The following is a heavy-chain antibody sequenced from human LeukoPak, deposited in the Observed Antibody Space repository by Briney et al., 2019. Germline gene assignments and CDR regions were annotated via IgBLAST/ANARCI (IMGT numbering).Heavy chain of an antibody. D-gene: IGHD1-26*01. Sequence: PGGSLRLSCAASGFTFSSYWMSWVRQAPGKGLEWIGSIYYSGSTYYNPSLKSRVTISVVTSKNQFSLKLSSVTAADTAVYYCARDGVGATYDYWGQGTLVTVSS. CDR1: GFTFSSYW. J-gene: IGHJ4*02. CDR3: ARDGVGATYDY. V-gene: IGHV4-39*07. CDR2: IYYSGST.